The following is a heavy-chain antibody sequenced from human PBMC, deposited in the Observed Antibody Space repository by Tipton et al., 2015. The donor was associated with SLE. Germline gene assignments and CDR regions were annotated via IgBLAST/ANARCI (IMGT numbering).Heavy chain of an antibody. V-gene: IGHV1-18*01. D-gene: IGHD1-26*01. CDR2: ISAYNGNT. Sequence: QVQLVQSGAEVKKPGASVKVSCKASGYTFTSYGISWVRQAPGQGLEWMGWISAYNGNTNYAQKFQGRVTMTRDTSISTAYMELSRLRSDDTAVYYCARAVGNDAFDIWGQGTMVTVSS. CDR1: GYTFTSYG. J-gene: IGHJ3*02. CDR3: ARAVGNDAFDI.